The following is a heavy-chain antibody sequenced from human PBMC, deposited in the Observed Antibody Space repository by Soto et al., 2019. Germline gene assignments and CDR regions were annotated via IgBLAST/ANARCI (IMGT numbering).Heavy chain of an antibody. Sequence: ASVKVSCKASGYTFTSYGISWVRQAPGQGLEWMGWISAYNGNTNYAQKFQGRVTMTRDTSTSTVYMELSSLRSEDTAVYYCARGASGFVLVQAAPPDYYYGRDVWGQGTTVTVSS. D-gene: IGHD2-2*01. V-gene: IGHV1-18*01. CDR3: ARGASGFVLVQAAPPDYYYGRDV. J-gene: IGHJ6*02. CDR1: GYTFTSYG. CDR2: ISAYNGNT.